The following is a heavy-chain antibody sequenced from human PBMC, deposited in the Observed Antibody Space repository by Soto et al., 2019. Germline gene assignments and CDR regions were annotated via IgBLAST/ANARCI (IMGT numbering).Heavy chain of an antibody. CDR1: GYTFTIYY. J-gene: IGHJ4*02. V-gene: IGHV1-46*01. CDR3: ARVGTAMVHYFDY. Sequence: ASVKVSCKASGYTFTIYYMHWVRQAPGQGLEWMGIINPSGGSTSYAQKFQGRVTMTRDTSTSTVYVELSSLRSEDTAVYYCARVGTAMVHYFDYWGQGTLVTVSS. CDR2: INPSGGST. D-gene: IGHD5-18*01.